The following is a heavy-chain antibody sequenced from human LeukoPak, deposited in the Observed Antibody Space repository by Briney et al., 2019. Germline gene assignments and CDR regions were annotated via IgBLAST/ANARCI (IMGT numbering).Heavy chain of an antibody. CDR3: ARPMVRGVITRPIFDY. CDR2: IYYSGST. D-gene: IGHD3-10*01. V-gene: IGHV4-39*07. CDR1: GGSISSSSYY. Sequence: SETLSLTCTVSGGSISSSSYYWGWIRQPPGKGLEWIGSIYYSGSTYYNPSLKSRVTISVDTSKNQFSLKLSSVTAADTAVYYCARPMVRGVITRPIFDYWGQGTLVTVSS. J-gene: IGHJ4*02.